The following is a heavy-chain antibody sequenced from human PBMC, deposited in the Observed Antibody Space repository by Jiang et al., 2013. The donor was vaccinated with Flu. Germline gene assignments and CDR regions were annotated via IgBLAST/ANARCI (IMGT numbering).Heavy chain of an antibody. J-gene: IGHJ4*02. CDR2: VDPEEGEP. CDR1: GYTLTELA. CDR3: ATNPPNYYYDTSNYYPPFDY. V-gene: IGHV1-24*01. Sequence: GAEVKKPGASVRVSCRVSGYTLTELAMHWVRQAPGKGLEWMGRVDPEEGEPIYAQMFQGRVSMTEDASTDTAYMELSSLRSEDTAVYYCATNPPNYYYDTSNYYPPFDYWGQGTLVTVSS. D-gene: IGHD3-22*01.